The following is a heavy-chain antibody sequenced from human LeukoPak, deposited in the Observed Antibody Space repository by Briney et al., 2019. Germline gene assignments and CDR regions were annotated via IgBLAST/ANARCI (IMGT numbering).Heavy chain of an antibody. CDR3: AKAPHYYXYYMXX. V-gene: IGHV3-33*06. Sequence: PGGSLRLSCAASGFTFSSYGMHWVRQAPGKGLEWVAVIWYDGSNKYYADSVKGRFTISRDNSKNTLYLQMNSLRAEDTAVYYCAKAPHYYXYYMXXXGKGTTVT. J-gene: IGHJ6*03. CDR2: IWYDGSNK. CDR1: GFTFSSYG.